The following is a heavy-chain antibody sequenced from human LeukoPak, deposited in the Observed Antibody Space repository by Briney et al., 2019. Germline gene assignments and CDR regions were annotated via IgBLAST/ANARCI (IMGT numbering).Heavy chain of an antibody. CDR1: GVTFSSYA. J-gene: IGHJ4*02. CDR2: ISSNGGST. Sequence: PGGSLRLSCAASGVTFSSYAMHWVRQAPGPGLEYVSAISSNGGSTYYANSVKGRFTISRDNPKNTLYLQMGSLRAEDMAVYYCARGLRGYSYGTPEYYFDYWGQGSLVTVSS. D-gene: IGHD5-18*01. CDR3: ARGLRGYSYGTPEYYFDY. V-gene: IGHV3-64*01.